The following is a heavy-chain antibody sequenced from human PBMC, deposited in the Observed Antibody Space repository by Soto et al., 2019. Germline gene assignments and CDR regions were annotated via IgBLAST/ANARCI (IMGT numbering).Heavy chain of an antibody. V-gene: IGHV4-31*03. Sequence: SETLSLTCTVSGGSISSGGYYWSWIRQHPGKGLEWIGYIYYSGSTYYNPSLKSRVTISVDTSKNQFSLKLSSVTAADTAVYYCARGAYCTNGVWCAIDSWGQGTMVTVSS. D-gene: IGHD2-8*01. CDR2: IYYSGST. CDR1: GGSISSGGYY. CDR3: ARGAYCTNGVWCAIDS. J-gene: IGHJ3*02.